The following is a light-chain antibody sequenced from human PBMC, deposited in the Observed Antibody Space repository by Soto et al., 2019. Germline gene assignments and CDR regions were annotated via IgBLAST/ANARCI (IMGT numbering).Light chain of an antibody. CDR2: GAS. J-gene: IGKJ2*01. V-gene: IGKV3-20*01. Sequence: EIVLRQSPGTLSLSPGERATLSCRASQSVSSSYLAWYQQKPGQAPRLLIYGASSRATGIPDRFSGSGSGTDFTLTISRLEPEDFAVYYCQQYGSSLYTFGQGTKVDIK. CDR1: QSVSSSY. CDR3: QQYGSSLYT.